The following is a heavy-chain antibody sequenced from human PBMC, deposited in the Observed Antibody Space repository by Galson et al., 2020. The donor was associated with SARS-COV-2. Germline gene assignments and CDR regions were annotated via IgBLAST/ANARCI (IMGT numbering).Heavy chain of an antibody. Sequence: ETSETLCLTCTVSGGSISSGGYYWSWIRQHPGKGLEWIGYIYYSGSTYYNPSLKSRVTISVDTSKNQFSLKLSSVTAADTAVYYCARGRWLRGRFDYWGQGTLVTVSS. CDR2: IYYSGST. CDR3: ARGRWLRGRFDY. V-gene: IGHV4-31*03. D-gene: IGHD5-12*01. CDR1: GGSISSGGYY. J-gene: IGHJ4*02.